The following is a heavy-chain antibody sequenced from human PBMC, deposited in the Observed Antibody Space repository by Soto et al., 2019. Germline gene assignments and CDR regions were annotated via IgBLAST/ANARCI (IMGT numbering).Heavy chain of an antibody. D-gene: IGHD3-22*01. CDR3: ARVWRYYDSSGYRYYYYGMDV. V-gene: IGHV1-18*01. J-gene: IGHJ6*02. CDR1: GYTFTSYG. CDR2: ISAYNGNT. Sequence: GASVKVSCEASGYTFTSYGISWVRQAPGQGLEWMGWISAYNGNTNYAQKLQGRVTMTTDTSTSTAYMELRSLRSDDTAVYYCARVWRYYDSSGYRYYYYGMDVWGQGTTVTVSS.